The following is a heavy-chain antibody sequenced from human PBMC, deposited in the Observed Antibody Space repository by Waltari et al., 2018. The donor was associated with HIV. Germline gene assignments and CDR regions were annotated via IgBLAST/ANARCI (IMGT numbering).Heavy chain of an antibody. CDR1: GYTFTSYY. V-gene: IGHV1-46*01. Sequence: QVQLVQSGAEVKKPGASVKVSCKASGYTFTSYYMHWVRQAPGQGLEWMGIINPSGGSTSYAQKFQGRVTMTRDTSTSTVYMELSSLRSEDTAVYYCARDGAYCGGDCYSFFDYWGQGTLVTVSS. CDR2: INPSGGST. D-gene: IGHD2-21*02. J-gene: IGHJ4*02. CDR3: ARDGAYCGGDCYSFFDY.